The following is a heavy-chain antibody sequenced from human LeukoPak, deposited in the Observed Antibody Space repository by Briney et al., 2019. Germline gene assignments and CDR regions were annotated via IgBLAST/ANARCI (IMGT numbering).Heavy chain of an antibody. CDR1: GFTFSSYE. CDR3: AKDPFHWGTIYFDY. Sequence: GGSLRLSCAASGFTFSSYEMNWVRQAPGKGLEWVSYISSSGSTIYYADSVKGRFTISRDNAKNSLYLQMNSLRAEDTAVYYCAKDPFHWGTIYFDYWGQGTLVTVSS. V-gene: IGHV3-48*03. CDR2: ISSSGSTI. J-gene: IGHJ4*02. D-gene: IGHD7-27*01.